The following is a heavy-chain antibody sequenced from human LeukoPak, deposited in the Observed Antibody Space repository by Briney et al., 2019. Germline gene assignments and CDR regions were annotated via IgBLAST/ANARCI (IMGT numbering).Heavy chain of an antibody. V-gene: IGHV4-4*07. CDR2: IYTSGST. D-gene: IGHD4-23*01. CDR1: GYSISSGYY. Sequence: SETLSLTCAVSGYSISSGYYWGWIRQPAGKGLEWIGRIYTSGSTNYNPSLKSRVTMSVDTSKNQFSLKLSSVTAADTAVYYCARVFGVVTLSWFDPWGQGTLVTVSS. J-gene: IGHJ5*02. CDR3: ARVFGVVTLSWFDP.